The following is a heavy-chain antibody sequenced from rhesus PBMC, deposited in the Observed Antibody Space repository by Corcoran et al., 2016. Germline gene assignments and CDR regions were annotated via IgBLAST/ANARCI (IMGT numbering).Heavy chain of an antibody. CDR1: GCSISSSNW. CDR3: ARRMIVVITGSNDGLDS. J-gene: IGHJ6*01. D-gene: IGHD3-28*01. CDR2: ISGSSGST. Sequence: QVQLQESGPGLVKPSETLSLTCAVSGCSISSSNWWSWIRQHPGKGLEWSGYISGSSGSTYYNPSLKSRVTISTDTSKNQFSLKLSSVTAADTAVYYCARRMIVVITGSNDGLDSWGQGVVVTVSS. V-gene: IGHV4-65*01.